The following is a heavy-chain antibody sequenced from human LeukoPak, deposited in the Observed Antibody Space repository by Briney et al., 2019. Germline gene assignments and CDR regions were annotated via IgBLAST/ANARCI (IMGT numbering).Heavy chain of an antibody. CDR3: AREGGNDGDRYWYFDL. CDR1: GYTLTQLA. CDR2: ISAYNGNT. D-gene: IGHD1-1*01. J-gene: IGHJ2*01. Sequence: ASVKVSCKVSGYTLTQLAIHWVRQAPGPGLEWMGWISAYNGNTNYTQKRQGRVTMTTDTSTSTAYMELRSLRSDDTAVYYCAREGGNDGDRYWYFDLWGRGTLVTVSS. V-gene: IGHV1-18*01.